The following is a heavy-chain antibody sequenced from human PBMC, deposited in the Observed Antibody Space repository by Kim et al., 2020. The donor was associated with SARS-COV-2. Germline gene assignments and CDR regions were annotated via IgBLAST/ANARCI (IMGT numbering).Heavy chain of an antibody. V-gene: IGHV4-39*07. CDR1: GGSISSSSYY. Sequence: SETLSLTCTVSGGSISSSSYYWGWIRQPPGKGLEWIGSIYYSGSTYYNPSLKSRVTISVDTSKNQFSLKLSSVTAADTAVYYCARGTDYYGSEDAFDIWGQGTMVTVSS. CDR2: IYYSGST. D-gene: IGHD3-10*01. CDR3: ARGTDYYGSEDAFDI. J-gene: IGHJ3*02.